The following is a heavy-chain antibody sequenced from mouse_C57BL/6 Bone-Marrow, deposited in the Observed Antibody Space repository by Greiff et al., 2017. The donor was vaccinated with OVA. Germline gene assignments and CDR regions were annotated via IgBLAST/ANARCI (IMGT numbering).Heavy chain of an antibody. CDR2: INPSSGYT. J-gene: IGHJ2*01. Sequence: QVQLKESGAELARPGASVKMSCKASGYTFTSYTMHWVKQRPGPGLEWIGYINPSSGYTKYNQKFKDKATLTADKYSSTAYMQLSSLTSEDSAVYYCARVGFTTVVDYWGQGTTLTVSS. CDR1: GYTFTSYT. V-gene: IGHV1-4*01. D-gene: IGHD1-1*01. CDR3: ARVGFTTVVDY.